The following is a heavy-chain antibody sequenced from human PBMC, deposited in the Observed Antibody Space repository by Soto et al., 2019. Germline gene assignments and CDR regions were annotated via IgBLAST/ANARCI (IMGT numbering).Heavy chain of an antibody. V-gene: IGHV1-2*02. CDR2: INPQTGGT. J-gene: IGHJ6*02. CDR3: AREPYQVISDVMDV. D-gene: IGHD2-2*01. Sequence: QVQLVQSGAEVKTPGASVRVSCKASGYTFTGYYIHWVREAPGQGLEWMGWINPQTGGTSYGQKFQGRVTLSRDTSINTAYLELSRLRFDDAAVYFFAREPYQVISDVMDVWGQGTTVTVSS. CDR1: GYTFTGYY.